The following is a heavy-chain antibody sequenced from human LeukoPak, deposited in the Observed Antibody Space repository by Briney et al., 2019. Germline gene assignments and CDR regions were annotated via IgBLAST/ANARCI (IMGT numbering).Heavy chain of an antibody. Sequence: GGSPRLSCAASGFTFSGSAMHWVRQASGKGLEWVGCIRSKANSYATAYAASVKGRFTISRDDSKNTAYLQMNSLKTEDTAVYYCTRHDYGDYVSVAFDIWGQGTMVTVSS. J-gene: IGHJ3*02. CDR2: IRSKANSYAT. D-gene: IGHD4-17*01. CDR1: GFTFSGSA. CDR3: TRHDYGDYVSVAFDI. V-gene: IGHV3-73*01.